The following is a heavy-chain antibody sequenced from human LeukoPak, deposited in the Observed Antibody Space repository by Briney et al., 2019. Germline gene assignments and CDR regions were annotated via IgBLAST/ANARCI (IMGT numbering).Heavy chain of an antibody. J-gene: IGHJ3*02. CDR2: IWYDGSNK. D-gene: IGHD5-12*01. V-gene: IGHV3-33*01. Sequence: GGSLRLSCAASGFTFSSYGMHWVRQAPGEGLEWVAVIWYDGSNKYYADSVKGRFTISRDNSKNTLYLQMNSLRAEDTAVYYCARLYSGFNDAFDIWGQGTMVTVSS. CDR1: GFTFSSYG. CDR3: ARLYSGFNDAFDI.